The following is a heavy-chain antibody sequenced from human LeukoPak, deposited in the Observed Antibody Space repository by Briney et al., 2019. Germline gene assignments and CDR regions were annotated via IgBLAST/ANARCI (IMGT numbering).Heavy chain of an antibody. CDR2: ISAYNGNT. D-gene: IGHD2-15*01. J-gene: IGHJ4*02. Sequence: ASVKVSCKASGYTFSIYSIRWVRQAPGQGLEWMGWISAYNGNTNYAQKLQGRVTMTTDTSTSTAYMELRSLTSDDTAVYYCTRGEGYLDYWGQGTLVTVSS. V-gene: IGHV1-18*01. CDR1: GYTFSIYS. CDR3: TRGEGYLDY.